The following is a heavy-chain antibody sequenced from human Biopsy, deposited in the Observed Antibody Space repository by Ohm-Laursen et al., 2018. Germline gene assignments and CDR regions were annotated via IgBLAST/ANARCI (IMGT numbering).Heavy chain of an antibody. J-gene: IGHJ3*02. CDR3: THHYDASDDVFDI. CDR1: GFTFSHAW. D-gene: IGHD3-22*01. V-gene: IGHV3-15*01. Sequence: GSLRLSCAASGFTFSHAWMSWVRQAPGKGPEWVGRIKNEIDGGATDYAAPVKGRFTILRDDSKNMLFLQMDSLKTEDTAVYYCTHHYDASDDVFDIWGQGTVVTVSS. CDR2: IKNEIDGGAT.